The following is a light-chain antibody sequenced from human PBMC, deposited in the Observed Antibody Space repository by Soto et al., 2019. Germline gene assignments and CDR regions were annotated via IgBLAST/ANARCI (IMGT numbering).Light chain of an antibody. Sequence: ETVMTQSPATLSVSPGERATLSCRASQSVSNNLAWYQQRPGQAPRLLIYGASTRATGIPARSSGSGSGTEFTLTISSLQSEDFAVYYCQQYNNWPPWTFGQGTKVDIK. CDR1: QSVSNN. CDR3: QQYNNWPPWT. CDR2: GAS. J-gene: IGKJ1*01. V-gene: IGKV3-15*01.